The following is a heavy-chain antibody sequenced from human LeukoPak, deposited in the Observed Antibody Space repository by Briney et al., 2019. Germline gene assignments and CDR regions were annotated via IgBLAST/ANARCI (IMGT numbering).Heavy chain of an antibody. V-gene: IGHV3-21*01. D-gene: IGHD4-17*01. J-gene: IGHJ4*02. CDR1: GFTFSSYS. CDR3: ARRGYGDYPIDY. Sequence: GGSLRLSCAASGFTFSSYSMNWVRQAPGKGLEWVSSISSSSSYIYYADSVKGRFTISRDNAKNPLYLQMNSLRAEDTAVYYCARRGYGDYPIDYWGQGTLVTVSS. CDR2: ISSSSSYI.